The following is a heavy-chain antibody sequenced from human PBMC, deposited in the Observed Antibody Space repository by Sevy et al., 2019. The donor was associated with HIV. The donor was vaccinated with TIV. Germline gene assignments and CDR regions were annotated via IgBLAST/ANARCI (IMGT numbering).Heavy chain of an antibody. CDR2: MNPNSGNT. CDR3: ARLPPLLWFWEVLKYSNDAFDI. V-gene: IGHV1-8*01. Sequence: ASVKVSCKASGYTFTSYDINWVRQATGQGLEWMGWMNPNSGNTGYAQKFQGRVTMTRNTSISTAYMELSSLRSEDTAEYYCARLPPLLWFWEVLKYSNDAFDIWGQGTMVTVSS. CDR1: GYTFTSYD. J-gene: IGHJ3*02. D-gene: IGHD3-10*01.